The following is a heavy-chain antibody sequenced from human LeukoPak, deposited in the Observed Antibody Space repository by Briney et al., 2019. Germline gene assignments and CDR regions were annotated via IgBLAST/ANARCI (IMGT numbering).Heavy chain of an antibody. J-gene: IGHJ4*02. Sequence: ASVKVSCKASGYTFTGSYIHWVRQAPGQGLEWMRRIKPNSGGTDYAQKFQGKVTLTRDTSISTAYMELSRLRSDDTAVYYCVRGNYYDSSGYSSLDYWGQGTPVTVSS. CDR3: VRGNYYDSSGYSSLDY. D-gene: IGHD3-22*01. CDR1: GYTFTGSY. V-gene: IGHV1-2*06. CDR2: IKPNSGGT.